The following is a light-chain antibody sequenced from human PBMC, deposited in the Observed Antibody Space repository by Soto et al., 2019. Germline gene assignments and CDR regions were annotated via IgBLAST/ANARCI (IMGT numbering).Light chain of an antibody. CDR2: GAS. CDR3: QQYNSYSLT. J-gene: IGKJ4*02. V-gene: IGKV1-5*01. CDR1: QSVTSR. Sequence: DIQMTQSPSTLSASVGDRVTITCRASQSVTSRLVWYQQKPGKAPKLLIYGASNLERGVPSRFSGSGSGTEFTLTISSLQPDDFATYYCQQYNSYSLTCGGGTTVEIK.